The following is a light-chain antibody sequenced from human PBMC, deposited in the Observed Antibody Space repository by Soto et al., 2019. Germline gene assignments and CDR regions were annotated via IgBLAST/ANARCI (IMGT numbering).Light chain of an antibody. CDR2: VNT. J-gene: IGLJ3*02. V-gene: IGLV1-40*01. CDR1: SSNIGADFG. CDR3: QSYDRSLSGWV. Sequence: QSVLTQPPSVSGAPGQTITISCTGSSSNIGADFGVHWYQQLPGAAPKLVIFVNTNRPSGVPDRFSGSKSGISASLAITGLQAEDEADYYCQSYDRSLSGWVFGTGTKLTVL.